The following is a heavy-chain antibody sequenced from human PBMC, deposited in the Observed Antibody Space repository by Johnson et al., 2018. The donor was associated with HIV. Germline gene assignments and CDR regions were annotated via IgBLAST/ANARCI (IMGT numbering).Heavy chain of an antibody. V-gene: IGHV3-23*04. D-gene: IGHD6-13*01. CDR2: ISGSGGNT. CDR1: GFTFDDYG. CDR3: AKDWARIAAAQFDI. Sequence: VQLVESGGGVVRPGGSLRLSCAASGFTFDDYGMSWVRQGPGKGLEWVSAISGSGGNTYYADSVKGRFTIARDNSKNSLFLQMNSLRAEDTAVYYCAKDWARIAAAQFDIWGQGTMVTVSS. J-gene: IGHJ3*02.